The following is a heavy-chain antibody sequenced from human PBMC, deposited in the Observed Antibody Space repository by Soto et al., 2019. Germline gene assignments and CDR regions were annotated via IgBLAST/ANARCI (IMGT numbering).Heavy chain of an antibody. D-gene: IGHD6-13*01. CDR2: IIPIFGTA. CDR3: ARGIAAAGRVSGFYYYGMDV. V-gene: IGHV1-69*01. CDR1: GGTFSSYA. J-gene: IGHJ6*02. Sequence: QVQLVQSGAEVKKPGSSVKVSCKASGGTFSSYAISWVRQAPGQGLEWMGGIIPIFGTANYAQKFQGRVTITADESTSTAYMELGSLRSEDTAVYYCARGIAAAGRVSGFYYYGMDVWGQGTTVTVSS.